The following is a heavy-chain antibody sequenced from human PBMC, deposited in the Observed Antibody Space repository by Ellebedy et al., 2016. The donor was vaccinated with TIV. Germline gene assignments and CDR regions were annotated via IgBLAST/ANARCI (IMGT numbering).Heavy chain of an antibody. CDR3: AKVSFDAFDA. CDR2: IYYITNA. Sequence: MPSETLSLTCNVSGGSVSSHNNYWTWIRQPPGRGLEWSGYIYYITNANYSTSLKSRVTISLDTSKNQFFLNMRSVTAADTAVYYCAKVSFDAFDAWGQGTLVTVSS. V-gene: IGHV4-61*01. D-gene: IGHD3-16*02. J-gene: IGHJ3*01. CDR1: GGSVSSHNNY.